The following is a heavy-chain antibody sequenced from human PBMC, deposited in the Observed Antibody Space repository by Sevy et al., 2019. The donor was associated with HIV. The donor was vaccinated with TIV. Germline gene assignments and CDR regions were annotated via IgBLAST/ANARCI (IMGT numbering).Heavy chain of an antibody. Sequence: GGSLRLSCAASGFTFSSYSMNWVRQAPGKGLEWVSYISSSSSTIYYADSVKGRFTISRDNVKNSLYLQMNSLRAEDTAVYYCARERGMGVLRFLDPYYYGMDVWGQGTTVTVSS. J-gene: IGHJ6*02. D-gene: IGHD3-3*01. V-gene: IGHV3-48*01. CDR3: ARERGMGVLRFLDPYYYGMDV. CDR2: ISSSSSTI. CDR1: GFTFSSYS.